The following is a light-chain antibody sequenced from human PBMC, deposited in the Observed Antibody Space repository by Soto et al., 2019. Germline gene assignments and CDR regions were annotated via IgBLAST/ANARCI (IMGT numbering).Light chain of an antibody. V-gene: IGLV2-23*01. Sequence: QSALTQPASVSGSPGQSITISCTGTSSDVGSYNLVSWYQQHPGKAPKLMIYEGSKRPSGVSNRFSGSKSGNTASLTISGLQAEDGADYYCCSYAGSAYVFGTGTKLTVL. J-gene: IGLJ1*01. CDR2: EGS. CDR1: SSDVGSYNL. CDR3: CSYAGSAYV.